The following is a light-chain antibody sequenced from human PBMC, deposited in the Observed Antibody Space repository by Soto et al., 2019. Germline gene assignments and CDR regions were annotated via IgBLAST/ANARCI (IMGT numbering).Light chain of an antibody. Sequence: VITPSPATFSVSPVSRATLPCRASQSVSSNLAWYLQRPVQAPTLLLYGASTRATGIPPRFSGSGGATAFTPTTSSLQPADFGVYYCQQHNNWPPITFGQGTRLEIK. CDR2: GAS. CDR1: QSVSSN. J-gene: IGKJ5*01. V-gene: IGKV3-15*01. CDR3: QQHNNWPPIT.